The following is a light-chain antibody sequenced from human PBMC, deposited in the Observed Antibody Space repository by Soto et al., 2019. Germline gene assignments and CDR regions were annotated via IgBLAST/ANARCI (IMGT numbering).Light chain of an antibody. CDR3: QQYNSWPLT. CDR1: HSVSNN. V-gene: IGKV3-15*01. J-gene: IGKJ4*01. CDR2: GVS. Sequence: EIVMTQSPATLSVSPGEGATLSCRASHSVSNNLAWYQQRPGQAPRLLIYGVSIRATGIPARFSGIGSGSDFSLTISSLQSEDFAAYYCQQYNSWPLTFGGGTKVENK.